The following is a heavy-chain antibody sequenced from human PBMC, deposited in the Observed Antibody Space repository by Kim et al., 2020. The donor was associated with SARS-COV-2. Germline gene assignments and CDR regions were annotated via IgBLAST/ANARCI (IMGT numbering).Heavy chain of an antibody. V-gene: IGHV3-7*03. CDR2: IKQDGSEK. CDR1: GFTFSSYW. Sequence: GGSLRLSCAASGFTFSSYWKSWVRQAPGKGLEWVANIKQDGSEKYYVDSVKGRFTISRDNAKNSLYLQMNSLRAEDTAVYYCARASREYCSSTSCSYYYYGMDVWGQGTTVTVSS. CDR3: ARASREYCSSTSCSYYYYGMDV. D-gene: IGHD2-2*01. J-gene: IGHJ6*02.